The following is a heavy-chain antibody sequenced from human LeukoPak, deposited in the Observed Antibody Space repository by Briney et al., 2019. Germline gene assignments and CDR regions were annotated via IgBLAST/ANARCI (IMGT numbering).Heavy chain of an antibody. CDR3: ARDYDGAARLNYYYMDV. CDR2: IIPIFGTA. J-gene: IGHJ6*03. CDR1: GGTFSSYA. D-gene: IGHD6-6*01. V-gene: IGHV1-69*05. Sequence: GSSVKVSCKASGGTFSSYAISWVRQAPGQGLEWMGGIIPIFGTANYAQKFQGRVTITTDESTSTAYMELSSLRSEDTAVYYCARDYDGAARLNYYYMDVWGKGTTVTVSS.